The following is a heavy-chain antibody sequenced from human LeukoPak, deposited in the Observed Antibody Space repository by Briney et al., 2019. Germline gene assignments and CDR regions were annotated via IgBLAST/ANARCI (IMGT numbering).Heavy chain of an antibody. CDR1: GYTFTGYY. Sequence: GASVKVSCKASGYTFTGYYMHWVRQAPGQGLEWMGWISGYDGKTNYAQNFQGRVAMTTDTSTSTVYVELRSLRSDDTAVYYCARDPDSSGYYGPLDYWGQGTLVTVSS. J-gene: IGHJ4*02. CDR2: ISGYDGKT. D-gene: IGHD3-22*01. CDR3: ARDPDSSGYYGPLDY. V-gene: IGHV1-18*04.